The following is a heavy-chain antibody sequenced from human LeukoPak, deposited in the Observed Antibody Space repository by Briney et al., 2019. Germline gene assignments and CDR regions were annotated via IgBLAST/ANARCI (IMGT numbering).Heavy chain of an antibody. V-gene: IGHV4-61*01. Sequence: SETLSLTCTVSGGSVSSAYYYWTWIRQPPRKGLEWIGYIYYSASTKHNPSLKSRVTISVDTSKDQFSLKLNSVTAADTAVYFCVRGVYGSGSHYFDYWDQGTLVTVSS. D-gene: IGHD3-10*01. CDR3: VRGVYGSGSHYFDY. J-gene: IGHJ4*02. CDR1: GGSVSSAYYY. CDR2: IYYSAST.